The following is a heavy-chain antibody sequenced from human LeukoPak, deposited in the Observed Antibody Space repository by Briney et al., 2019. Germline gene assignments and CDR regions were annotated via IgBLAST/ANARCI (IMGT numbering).Heavy chain of an antibody. CDR1: GSSISSGGYY. CDR2: IYYSGST. J-gene: IGHJ4*02. D-gene: IGHD3-22*01. V-gene: IGHV4-61*08. CDR3: ARWFYYDSSGYYSPL. Sequence: PSETLSLTCTVSGSSISSGGYYWSWIRQPPGKGLEWIGYIYYSGSTNYNPSLKSRVTISVDTSKNQFSLKLSSVTAADTAVYYCARWFYYDSSGYYSPLWGQGTLVTVSS.